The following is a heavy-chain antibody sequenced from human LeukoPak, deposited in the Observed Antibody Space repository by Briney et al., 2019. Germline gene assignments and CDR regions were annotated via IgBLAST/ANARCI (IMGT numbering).Heavy chain of an antibody. J-gene: IGHJ6*02. D-gene: IGHD1-14*01. V-gene: IGHV3-23*01. CDR1: GFTFSSYA. Sequence: PGGSLRLSCAASGFTFSSYAMSWVRQAPGKGLEWASAISGSGGSTYYADSVKGRFTISRVNSKNTLYLQMNSLRAGDTAVYYCVPTGLIRRDGMDVWGQGTTVTVSS. CDR3: VPTGLIRRDGMDV. CDR2: ISGSGGST.